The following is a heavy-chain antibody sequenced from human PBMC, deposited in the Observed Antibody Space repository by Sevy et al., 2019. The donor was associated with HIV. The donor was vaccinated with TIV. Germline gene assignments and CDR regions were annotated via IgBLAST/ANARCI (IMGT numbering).Heavy chain of an antibody. V-gene: IGHV1-24*01. CDR1: GKTLTQLA. CDR2: FDPEDDER. Sequence: TSVKVSCKVSGKTLTQLAMHWVRQAPGKGLEWVGTFDPEDDERIYAQKFQGRVTMTEDRSTDTAYMELRILRSDDTAVYYCATTKDYYDSSGSPFDYWGQGTLVTVS. D-gene: IGHD3-22*01. CDR3: ATTKDYYDSSGSPFDY. J-gene: IGHJ4*02.